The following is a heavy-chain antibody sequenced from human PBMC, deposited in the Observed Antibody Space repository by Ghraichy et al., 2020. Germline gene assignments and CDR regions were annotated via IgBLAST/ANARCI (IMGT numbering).Heavy chain of an antibody. Sequence: SETLSPTCTVSGGSISSYYWSWIRQPAGKGLEWIGRIYTSGSTNYNPSLKSRVTMSVDTSKNQFSLKLSSVTAADTAVYYCARDVDCSSTSCPSYYGMDVWGQGTTVTVSS. D-gene: IGHD2-2*01. J-gene: IGHJ6*02. CDR2: IYTSGST. V-gene: IGHV4-4*07. CDR3: ARDVDCSSTSCPSYYGMDV. CDR1: GGSISSYY.